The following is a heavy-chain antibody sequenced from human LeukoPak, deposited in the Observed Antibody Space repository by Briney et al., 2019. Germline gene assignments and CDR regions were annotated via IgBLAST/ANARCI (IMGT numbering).Heavy chain of an antibody. V-gene: IGHV3-21*01. D-gene: IGHD2-2*01. J-gene: IGHJ4*02. CDR1: GFTFSSYS. Sequence: GGSLRLSCAASGFTFSSYSMNWVRQAPGKGLEWVSSISSSSSYIYYADSVKGRFTISRDNAKNSLYLQMNSLRAEDTAVYYCARDRRESLRSLVPAAMKWGQGTLVTVSS. CDR3: ARDRRESLRSLVPAAMK. CDR2: ISSSSSYI.